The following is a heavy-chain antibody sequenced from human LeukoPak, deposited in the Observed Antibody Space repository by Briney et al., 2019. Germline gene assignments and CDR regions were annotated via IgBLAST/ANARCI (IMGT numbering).Heavy chain of an antibody. CDR2: LGTDGTYT. CDR3: VRDPSNSGNWFDL. D-gene: IGHD4-11*01. CDR1: GFNLRDYW. V-gene: IGHV3-74*01. J-gene: IGHJ5*02. Sequence: GGSLRLSCAASGFNLRDYWMHWVRQAPGKGLGWVSRLGTDGTYTNYADSVTGRFTISRDNAKNTLYLQIDSLRAQDTSFYYCVRDPSNSGNWFDLWGQGTLVTVSS.